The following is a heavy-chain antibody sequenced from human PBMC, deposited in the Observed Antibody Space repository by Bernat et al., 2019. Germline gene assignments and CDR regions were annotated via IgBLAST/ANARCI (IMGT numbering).Heavy chain of an antibody. D-gene: IGHD4-17*01. V-gene: IGHV3-49*04. CDR1: GFTFGDYA. J-gene: IGHJ6*03. CDR2: IRSKAYGRTT. Sequence: EVQLVESGGGLVQPGRSLRLSCTASGFTFGDYAMSWVRQAPGKGLEWVGFIRSKAYGRTTEYAAYVKGRFTISRNESKSIAYLQMNSLKTEDTAVYYCTRDPMTTVTGYYYYYYMDVWGKGTTVTVSS. CDR3: TRDPMTTVTGYYYYYYMDV.